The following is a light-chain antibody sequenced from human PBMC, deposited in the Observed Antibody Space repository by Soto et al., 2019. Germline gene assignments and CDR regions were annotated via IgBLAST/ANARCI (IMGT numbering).Light chain of an antibody. V-gene: IGKV3-20*01. J-gene: IGKJ3*01. CDR1: QSVSSNY. CDR3: QQYGGSPIFT. CDR2: GAS. Sequence: EIVLTQSPGTLSLSPGERATLSCRASQSVSSNYLAWYQFKVGQAPRLLIYGASNRPTGIPDRFSGSGSGTDFTLTISRLETEDSAVYFCQQYGGSPIFTFGPGTKLDIK.